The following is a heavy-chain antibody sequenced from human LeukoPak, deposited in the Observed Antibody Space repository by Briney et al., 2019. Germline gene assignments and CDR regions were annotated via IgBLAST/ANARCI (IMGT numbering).Heavy chain of an antibody. D-gene: IGHD6-19*01. CDR1: GFTFSSSW. V-gene: IGHV3-23*01. J-gene: IGHJ4*01. Sequence: GGSLRLSCAASGFTFSSSWMKWIRQAPGKGLEWVSTLSGSGITTYYADSVKGRFTISRDNSKNTLYLQMNSLRAEDTAVYYCAKGIYSSGWSYFDYWGHGTLVTVSS. CDR2: LSGSGITT. CDR3: AKGIYSSGWSYFDY.